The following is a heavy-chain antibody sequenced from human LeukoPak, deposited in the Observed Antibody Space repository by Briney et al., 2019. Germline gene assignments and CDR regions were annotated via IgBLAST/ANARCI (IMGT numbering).Heavy chain of an antibody. D-gene: IGHD6-13*01. J-gene: IGHJ4*02. Sequence: SETLSLTCTVSGRSITNYYWNWIRHPPGKGREWMGYIYYIGTTNYHPSLKSRVTISIDTSKNQFSLKLNSVTAAEPAVFSFGGSGGYRGYLTYLGQGTLVTVSS. CDR3: GGSGGYRGYLTY. V-gene: IGHV4-59*01. CDR2: IYYIGTT. CDR1: GRSITNYY.